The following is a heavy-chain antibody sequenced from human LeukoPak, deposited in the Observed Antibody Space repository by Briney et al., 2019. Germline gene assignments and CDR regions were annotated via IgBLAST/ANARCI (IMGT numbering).Heavy chain of an antibody. CDR1: GGTFSSYA. CDR2: IIPIFGTA. D-gene: IGHD3-22*01. CDR3: ARDGRYYYDSSGYGNFDY. V-gene: IGHV1-69*05. J-gene: IGHJ4*02. Sequence: ASVKVSCKASGGTFSSYAISWVRQAPGQGLEWMGGIIPIFGTANYAQKFQGRVTITTDESTSTAYMELSSLRSEDTAVYYCARDGRYYYDSSGYGNFDYWGQGTLVTVSS.